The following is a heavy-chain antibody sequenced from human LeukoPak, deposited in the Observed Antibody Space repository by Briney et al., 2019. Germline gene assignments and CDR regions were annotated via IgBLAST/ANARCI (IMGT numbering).Heavy chain of an antibody. CDR1: GFTFSSYT. CDR3: ARHVVAVGFDY. CDR2: ITSSSSYI. J-gene: IGHJ4*02. V-gene: IGHV3-21*01. D-gene: IGHD3-22*01. Sequence: GGSLRLPCAAYGFTFSSYTMNWVRQAPGKGLEWVSSITSSSSYIYYADSVKGRFTISRDNAKNSLYLQMNSLRAEDTAVYYCARHVVAVGFDYWGQGTLVTVSS.